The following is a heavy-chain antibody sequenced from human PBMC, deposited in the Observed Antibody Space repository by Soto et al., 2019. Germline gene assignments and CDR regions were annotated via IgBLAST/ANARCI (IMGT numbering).Heavy chain of an antibody. Sequence: QVQLQESGPGLVKPSETLSLTCTVSGGSISRYYWTWIRQPPGKGLEWIGYVYYSGSTNYNPSLRGRVTISVDTSKNQFSLKLNSVTAADTAVYYCARGDYYFDYWGQGTLVTVSS. J-gene: IGHJ4*02. CDR3: ARGDYYFDY. CDR2: VYYSGST. V-gene: IGHV4-59*01. D-gene: IGHD2-21*02. CDR1: GGSISRYY.